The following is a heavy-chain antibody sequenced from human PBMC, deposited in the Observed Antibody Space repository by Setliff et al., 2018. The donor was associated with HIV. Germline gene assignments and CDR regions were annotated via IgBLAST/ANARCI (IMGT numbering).Heavy chain of an antibody. CDR2: INTNTGNP. CDR3: ARNYYDVWSLSFGGWFDP. V-gene: IGHV7-4-1*02. CDR1: GYTFTTYA. D-gene: IGHD3-3*01. J-gene: IGHJ5*02. Sequence: ASVKVSCKASGYTFTTYAMNWVRQAPGQGPEWMGWINTNTGNPTYAQGFTGRFVFSLDTSVSTAYLQISSLKAEDTAVYYCARNYYDVWSLSFGGWFDPWGQETLVTVSS.